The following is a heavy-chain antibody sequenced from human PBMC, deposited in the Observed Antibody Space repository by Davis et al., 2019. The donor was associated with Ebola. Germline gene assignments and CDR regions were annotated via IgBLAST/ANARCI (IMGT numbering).Heavy chain of an antibody. CDR2: ISAYNGNI. D-gene: IGHD6-19*01. V-gene: IGHV1-18*01. CDR3: ARGKTVAGTRGLSWFDP. Sequence: AASVKVSCKASGYTFTSYGISWVRQAPGQGLEWMGWISAYNGNINYAQKLQGRVTMTTDTSASTSYMELSSLRSEDTAVFYCARGKTVAGTRGLSWFDPWGPGTLVTVSS. CDR1: GYTFTSYG. J-gene: IGHJ5*02.